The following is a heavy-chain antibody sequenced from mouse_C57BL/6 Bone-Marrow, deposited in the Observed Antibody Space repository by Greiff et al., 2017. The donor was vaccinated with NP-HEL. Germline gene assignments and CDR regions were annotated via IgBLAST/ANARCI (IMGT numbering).Heavy chain of an antibody. CDR2: ISDGGSYT. CDR3: ARMDTRAFDV. V-gene: IGHV5-4*01. CDR1: GFTFSSYA. J-gene: IGHJ1*03. Sequence: DVHLVESGGGLVKPGGSLKLSCAASGFTFSSYAMSWVRQTPEKRLEWVATISDGGSYTYYPDNVKGRFTISRDNAKNNLYLQMSHLKSEDTAMYYCARMDTRAFDVWGTGTTVTVSS. D-gene: IGHD3-1*01.